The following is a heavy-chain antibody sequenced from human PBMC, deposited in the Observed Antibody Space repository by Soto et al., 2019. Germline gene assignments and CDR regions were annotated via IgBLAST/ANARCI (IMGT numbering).Heavy chain of an antibody. Sequence: GGSLRLSCAASGFTFSTYAMAWVRQAPGKGLEWVSGVSASGLNTYYADSVKGRFTISRDNSKNTLYLQMNSLRAEDTAVYYCARVCDSSGYLQCYYGMDVWGQGTTVTVSS. CDR2: VSASGLNT. D-gene: IGHD3-22*01. CDR3: ARVCDSSGYLQCYYGMDV. CDR1: GFTFSTYA. V-gene: IGHV3-23*01. J-gene: IGHJ6*02.